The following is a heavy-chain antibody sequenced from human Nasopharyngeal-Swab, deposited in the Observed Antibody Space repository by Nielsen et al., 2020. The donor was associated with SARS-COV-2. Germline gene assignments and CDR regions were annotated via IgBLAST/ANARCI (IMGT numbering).Heavy chain of an antibody. CDR1: GFTFTSSV. D-gene: IGHD6-19*01. CDR3: AAEARYSSGWWAYYYYGMDV. J-gene: IGHJ6*02. Sequence: SVKVSCKASGFTFTSSVMQWVRQARGQRVEWIGWIVFGSGNTNYAQKFQERVTITRDMSTSTPYMELSRLRSEDTAVYYCAAEARYSSGWWAYYYYGMDVWGQGTTVTVSS. CDR2: IVFGSGNT. V-gene: IGHV1-58*02.